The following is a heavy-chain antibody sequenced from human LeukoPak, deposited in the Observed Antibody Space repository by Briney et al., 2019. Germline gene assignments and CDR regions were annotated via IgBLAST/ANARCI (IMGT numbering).Heavy chain of an antibody. V-gene: IGHV3-23*01. Sequence: PGGSLRPSCAASGFTFSSYAMSWVRQAPGKGLEWVSAISGSGGSTYYADSVKGRFTISRDNSKNTLYLQMNSLRAEDTAVYYCAKNPAIRVEPHYYYYYMDVWGKGTTVTVSS. CDR1: GFTFSSYA. CDR2: ISGSGGST. D-gene: IGHD1-1*01. CDR3: AKNPAIRVEPHYYYYYMDV. J-gene: IGHJ6*03.